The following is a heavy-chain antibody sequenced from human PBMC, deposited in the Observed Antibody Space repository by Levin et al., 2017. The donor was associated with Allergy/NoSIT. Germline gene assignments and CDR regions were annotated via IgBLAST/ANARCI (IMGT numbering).Heavy chain of an antibody. CDR1: GGSFSGYY. J-gene: IGHJ4*02. D-gene: IGHD2-15*01. CDR2: INHSGST. V-gene: IGHV4-34*01. CDR3: ARGGVAPGY. Sequence: SETLSLTCAVYGGSFSGYYWSWIRQPPGKGLEWIGEINHSGSTNYNPSLKSRVTISVDTSKNQFSLKLSSVTAADTAVDYCARGGVAPGYWGQGTLVTVSS.